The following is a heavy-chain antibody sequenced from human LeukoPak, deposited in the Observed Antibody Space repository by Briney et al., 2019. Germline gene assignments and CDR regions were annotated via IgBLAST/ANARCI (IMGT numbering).Heavy chain of an antibody. J-gene: IGHJ4*02. CDR1: GYSISSGYY. V-gene: IGHV4-38-2*02. Sequence: SETLSLTCTVSGYSISSGYYWGWIRQPPGKGLEWIGSIYHSGCTYYNPSLKSRVTISVDTSKNQFSLKLSSVTAADTAVYYCAKLATVTTDYWGQGTLVTVSS. CDR2: IYHSGCT. D-gene: IGHD4-17*01. CDR3: AKLATVTTDY.